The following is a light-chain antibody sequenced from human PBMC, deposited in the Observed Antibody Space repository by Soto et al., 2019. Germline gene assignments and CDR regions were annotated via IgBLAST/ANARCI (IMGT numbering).Light chain of an antibody. CDR1: PLNNGSKT. Sequence: QSVLTQPPSASGTPGQRVNISLSGKPLNNGSKTVSWYQQLPGSAPRVLIYNNNERPSGVPDRFSGSKSGTSASLAISGLQSEDEADYYCATWDDSLPAVFGGGTKLTVL. V-gene: IGLV1-44*01. CDR2: NNN. CDR3: ATWDDSLPAV. J-gene: IGLJ2*01.